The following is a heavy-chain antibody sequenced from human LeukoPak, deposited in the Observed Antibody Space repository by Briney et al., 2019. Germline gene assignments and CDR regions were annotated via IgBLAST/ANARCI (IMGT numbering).Heavy chain of an antibody. J-gene: IGHJ4*02. D-gene: IGHD1-1*01. V-gene: IGHV3-9*01. CDR2: ISWNSGSI. Sequence: GGSLRLSCAASGLTFDDYAMHWVRQAPGKGLEWVSGISWNSGSIGYADSVKGRFTISRDNAKNSLYLQMNSLRAEDTAVYYCAKDQSGRIDYWGQGTLVTVSS. CDR3: AKDQSGRIDY. CDR1: GLTFDDYA.